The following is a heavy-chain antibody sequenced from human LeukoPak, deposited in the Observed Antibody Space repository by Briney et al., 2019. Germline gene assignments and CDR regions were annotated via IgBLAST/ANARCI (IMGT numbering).Heavy chain of an antibody. CDR3: ARDTPVLRHGEMATITPFDY. D-gene: IGHD5-24*01. Sequence: SVKVSCKASGGTFSSYAISWVRQAPGQGLEWMGRIIPILGIANYAQKFQGRVTITADKSTSTAYMELSSLRSEDTAMYYCARDTPVLRHGEMATITPFDYWGQGTLVTVSS. J-gene: IGHJ4*02. CDR2: IIPILGIA. V-gene: IGHV1-69*04. CDR1: GGTFSSYA.